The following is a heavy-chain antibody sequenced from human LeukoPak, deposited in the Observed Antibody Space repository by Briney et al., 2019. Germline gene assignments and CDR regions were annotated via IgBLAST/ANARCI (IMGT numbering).Heavy chain of an antibody. J-gene: IGHJ4*02. CDR2: IYTSGST. V-gene: IGHV4-4*07. D-gene: IGHD1-26*01. CDR1: GGSISSYY. Sequence: PSETLSLTCTVSGGSISSYYWSWIRQPAGKGLEWIGRIYTSGSTNYNPSLKSRVTISIDASKNQFSLRLNSVTAADTAVYYCTQGGELMNYWGQGTLVTVSS. CDR3: TQGGELMNY.